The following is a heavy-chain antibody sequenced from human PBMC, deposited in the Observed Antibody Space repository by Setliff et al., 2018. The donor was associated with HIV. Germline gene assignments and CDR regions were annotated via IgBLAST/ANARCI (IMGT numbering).Heavy chain of an antibody. D-gene: IGHD4-17*01. V-gene: IGHV1-46*01. J-gene: IGHJ4*02. CDR3: ARDDYGDYVGDY. CDR2: INPTGGST. Sequence: ASVKVSCKTSGYTFTSYHLHWLRQAPGQGLEWMGRINPTGGSTSYAQKLQGRVTMTTDTSTSTAYMELRSLRSDDSAVYYCARDDYGDYVGDYWGQGTLVTVSS. CDR1: GYTFTSYH.